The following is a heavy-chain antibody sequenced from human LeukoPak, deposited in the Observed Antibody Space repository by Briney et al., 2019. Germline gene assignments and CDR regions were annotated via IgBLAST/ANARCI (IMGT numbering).Heavy chain of an antibody. Sequence: ASVKVSCKASGYTFTGYYMHWVRQAPGQGLEWMGWNNPNSGGTNYAQKFQGRVTMTRDTSISTAYMELSRLRSEHTAVYYCARSIPGQEVADTTNWLAPCGQGTLVTVSS. CDR1: GYTFTGYY. CDR2: NNPNSGGT. D-gene: IGHD5-12*01. V-gene: IGHV1-2*02. J-gene: IGHJ5*02. CDR3: ARSIPGQEVADTTNWLAP.